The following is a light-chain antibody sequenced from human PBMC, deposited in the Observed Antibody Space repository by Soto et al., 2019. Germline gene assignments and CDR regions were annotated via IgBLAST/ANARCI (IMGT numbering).Light chain of an antibody. J-gene: IGKJ4*01. V-gene: IGKV1-9*01. CDR2: DAV. CDR3: QQLSVYPLT. Sequence: DIQLTQSPSFLSASVGDRVTITCRASQGIGRSLAWYQQNPGKAPKLLIYDAVILQSGVPSRFSGSGSVTEFTLTITSLQAEDFATYYCQQLSVYPLTFGGGTKVEIK. CDR1: QGIGRS.